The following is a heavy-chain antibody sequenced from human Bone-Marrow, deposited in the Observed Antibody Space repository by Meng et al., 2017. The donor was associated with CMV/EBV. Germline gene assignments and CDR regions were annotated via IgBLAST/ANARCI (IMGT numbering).Heavy chain of an antibody. D-gene: IGHD2-21*02. CDR3: AREKDRRDPAPDAFDI. Sequence: GGSLRLSCAASGFTFSSYAMHWVRQAPGKGLEWVAVISYDGSNKYYADSVKGRFTISRDNSKNTLCLQMNSLRAEDTAVYYCAREKDRRDPAPDAFDIWGQGTRVTVSS. CDR1: GFTFSSYA. CDR2: ISYDGSNK. V-gene: IGHV3-30-3*01. J-gene: IGHJ3*02.